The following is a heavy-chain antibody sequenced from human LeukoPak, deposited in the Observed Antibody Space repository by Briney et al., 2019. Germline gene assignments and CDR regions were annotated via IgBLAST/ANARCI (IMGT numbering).Heavy chain of an antibody. J-gene: IGHJ4*02. CDR2: IYRSGNT. CDR1: GYSISSGYY. V-gene: IGHV4-38-2*02. D-gene: IGHD1-26*01. Sequence: SETLSPTCTVSGYSISSGYYWGWIRQPPGKGLEWIGSIYRSGNTFYNPSLKSRVTISVDTSKNQFSLRLNSVTAADTAMYYCAKSGGYGLIDYWGQGTLVTVSS. CDR3: AKSGGYGLIDY.